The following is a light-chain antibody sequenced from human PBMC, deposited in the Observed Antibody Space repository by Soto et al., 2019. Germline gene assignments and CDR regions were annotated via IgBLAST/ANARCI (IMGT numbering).Light chain of an antibody. CDR2: DVS. Sequence: QSVLTQPRSVSGSPGQSVTISCTGTSSDVGGYNYVSWYQQHPGKAPKLMIYDVSKRPSGVPDRFSGSKSGNTASLPISGLQAEDEADYYCCSYAGSSPYVFGTGTKVTVL. CDR1: SSDVGGYNY. CDR3: CSYAGSSPYV. V-gene: IGLV2-11*01. J-gene: IGLJ1*01.